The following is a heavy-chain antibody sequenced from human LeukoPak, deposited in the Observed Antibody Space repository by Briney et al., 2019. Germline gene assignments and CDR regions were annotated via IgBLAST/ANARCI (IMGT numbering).Heavy chain of an antibody. V-gene: IGHV1-2*02. CDR2: INPNSGGT. CDR3: ARVPEYCSSTSCSKRTLDY. Sequence: ASVKVSCKASGYTFTSYYMHWVRQAPGQGLEWMGWINPNSGGTNYAQKFQGRVTMTRDTSISTAYMELSRLRSDDTAVYYCARVPEYCSSTSCSKRTLDYWGQGTLVTVSS. J-gene: IGHJ4*02. CDR1: GYTFTSYY. D-gene: IGHD2-2*01.